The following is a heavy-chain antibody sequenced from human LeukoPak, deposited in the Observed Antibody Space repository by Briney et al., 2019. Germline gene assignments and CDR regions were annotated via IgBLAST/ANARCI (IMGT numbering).Heavy chain of an antibody. Sequence: SVKVSCKVSGGTFNNYAIHWVRQAPGQGLEWMGGIIPIFGTANYAQKFQGRVTITADESTSTAYMELSSLRSEDTAVYYCARGAINEWTSHEGFDYWGQGTPVTVSS. V-gene: IGHV1-69*13. CDR2: IIPIFGTA. CDR1: GGTFNNYA. CDR3: ARGAINEWTSHEGFDY. D-gene: IGHD3-3*01. J-gene: IGHJ4*02.